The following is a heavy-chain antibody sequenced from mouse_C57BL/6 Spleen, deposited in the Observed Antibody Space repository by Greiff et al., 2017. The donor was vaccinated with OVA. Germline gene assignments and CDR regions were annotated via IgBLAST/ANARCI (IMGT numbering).Heavy chain of an antibody. J-gene: IGHJ2*01. CDR2: IYPGDGDT. D-gene: IGHD1-1*01. CDR3: ARADYGSSYFDY. V-gene: IGHV1-80*01. Sequence: VKLVESGAELVKPGASVKISCKASGYAFSSYWMNWVKQRPGKGLEWIGQIYPGDGDTNYNGKFKGKATLTADKSSSTAYMQLSSLTSEDSAVYFCARADYGSSYFDYWGQGTTLTVS. CDR1: GYAFSSYW.